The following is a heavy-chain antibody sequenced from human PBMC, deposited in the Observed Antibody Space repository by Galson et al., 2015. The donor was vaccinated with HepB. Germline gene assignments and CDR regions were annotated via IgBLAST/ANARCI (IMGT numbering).Heavy chain of an antibody. D-gene: IGHD5-12*01. Sequence: SLRLSCAASGFTFSSYWMHWVRQAPGKGLEWVSSISSSSSYIYYADSVKGRFTISRDNAKNSLYLQMNSLRAEDTAVYYCARDPAYSGYDLREIFFDYWGQGTLVTVSS. V-gene: IGHV3-21*01. CDR1: GFTFSSYW. J-gene: IGHJ4*02. CDR3: ARDPAYSGYDLREIFFDY. CDR2: ISSSSSYI.